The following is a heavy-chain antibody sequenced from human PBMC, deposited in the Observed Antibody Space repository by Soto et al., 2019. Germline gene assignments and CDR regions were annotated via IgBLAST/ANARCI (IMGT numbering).Heavy chain of an antibody. CDR2: SYSGGST. CDR3: ARARDGYNFLYEQT. CDR1: GFTVSNND. Sequence: GGSLRLSCVASGFTVSNNDMSWVRQAPGTGLGWVSVSYSGGSTDYADPVKRRFTISRDTTKKTRYVQMSSLGADNTAEYYCARARDGYNFLYEQTWGQGTLVPVSS. D-gene: IGHD5-12*01. J-gene: IGHJ4*02. V-gene: IGHV3-53*01.